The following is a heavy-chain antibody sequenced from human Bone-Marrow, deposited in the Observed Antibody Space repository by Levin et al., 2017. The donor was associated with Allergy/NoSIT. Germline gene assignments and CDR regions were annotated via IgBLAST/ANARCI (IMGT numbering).Heavy chain of an antibody. Sequence: GGSLRLSCAASEFTFSHYTMHWVRQAPGKGLEWVALISYDESSKNYADSVKGRFTISRDNSKNTLYLQMNSLRPEDTAVYYCARANSGWLPGVEYWGQGTLVTVSS. CDR3: ARANSGWLPGVEY. CDR1: EFTFSHYT. CDR2: ISYDESSK. V-gene: IGHV3-30-3*01. D-gene: IGHD6-19*01. J-gene: IGHJ4*02.